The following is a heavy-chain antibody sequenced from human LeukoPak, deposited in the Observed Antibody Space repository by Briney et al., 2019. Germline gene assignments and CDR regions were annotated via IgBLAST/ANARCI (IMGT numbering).Heavy chain of an antibody. CDR2: ISSSGSTI. Sequence: GRSLTLSCAASGLTFSDYYTSSIRQAPGKGLERVSGISSSGSTIYYADTVKGRSTISRDNAKNLRYLQMNGLRAEETVVYYCARAGYRGYEGEYWGQGTLVTVSS. CDR1: GLTFSDYY. D-gene: IGHD5-12*01. CDR3: ARAGYRGYEGEY. J-gene: IGHJ4*02. V-gene: IGHV3-11*01.